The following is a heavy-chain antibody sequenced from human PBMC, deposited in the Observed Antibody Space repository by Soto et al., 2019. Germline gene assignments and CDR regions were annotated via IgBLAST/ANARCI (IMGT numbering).Heavy chain of an antibody. D-gene: IGHD2-15*01. V-gene: IGHV4-39*01. Sequence: QLQLQESGPGLVKPSETLSLTCTVSGGSISSSSYYWGWIRQPPGKGLEWIGSIYYSGSTYYNPSLKSRVXXSXXTSXXXXXXXXSXXXAAXTAXYYCXRSVGWFDPWGQGTLVTVSS. CDR3: XRSVGWFDP. J-gene: IGHJ5*02. CDR1: GGSISSSSYY. CDR2: IYYSGST.